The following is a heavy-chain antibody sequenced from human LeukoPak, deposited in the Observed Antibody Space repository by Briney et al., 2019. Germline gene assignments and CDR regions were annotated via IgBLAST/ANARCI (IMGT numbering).Heavy chain of an antibody. CDR2: INHSGST. Sequence: PSETLSLTCAVSGGSFSGYYWSWIRQPPGKGLEWIGEINHSGSTNYNPSLKSRVTISVDTSKNQFSLKLSSVTAADTAVYYCARQKRIAARSGFDYWGQGTLVTVSS. CDR1: GGSFSGYY. J-gene: IGHJ4*02. CDR3: ARQKRIAARSGFDY. D-gene: IGHD6-6*01. V-gene: IGHV4-34*01.